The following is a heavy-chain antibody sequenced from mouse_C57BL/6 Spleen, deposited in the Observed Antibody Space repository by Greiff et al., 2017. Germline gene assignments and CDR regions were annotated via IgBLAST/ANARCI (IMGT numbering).Heavy chain of an antibody. CDR3: ARIYSNYGESAMDY. V-gene: IGHV8-8*01. CDR2: IWWDDDK. Sequence: VMLVESGPGILQPSQTLSLTCSFSGFSLSTFGMGVGWIRQPSGKGLEWLAHIWWDDDKYYNPALKSRLTISKDTSKNQVFLKIANVDTADTATYYCARIYSNYGESAMDYWGQGTSVTVSS. CDR1: GFSLSTFGMG. D-gene: IGHD2-5*01. J-gene: IGHJ4*01.